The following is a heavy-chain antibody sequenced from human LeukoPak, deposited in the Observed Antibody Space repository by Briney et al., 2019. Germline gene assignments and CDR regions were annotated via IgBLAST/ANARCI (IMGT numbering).Heavy chain of an antibody. CDR3: AKGNYDFWSSSDV. CDR1: GFTFSSYA. Sequence: PGGSLRLSCAASGFTFSSYAMSWVRQAPGKGLEWVSGISGSGGSTYYADSVKGRFTISRDNSKNTLYLQMNSLRAEDTAVYYCAKGNYDFWSSSDVWGQGTTVTVSS. CDR2: ISGSGGST. J-gene: IGHJ6*02. V-gene: IGHV3-23*01. D-gene: IGHD3-3*01.